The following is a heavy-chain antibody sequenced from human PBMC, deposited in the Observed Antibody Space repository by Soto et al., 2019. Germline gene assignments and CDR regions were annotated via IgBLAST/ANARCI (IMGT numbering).Heavy chain of an antibody. V-gene: IGHV3-7*01. J-gene: IGHJ4*02. D-gene: IGHD3-3*01. Sequence: PGGSLRLSCAASGFTLTSYWVSWVRQAPGKGLEWVANMNQDGSERYYVDSVKGRFTISRDNAKNSLYLQMNSLRPEDTAVYYCAREEYDYWNDYKRYFDYWGQGALVTVSS. CDR1: GFTLTSYW. CDR3: AREEYDYWNDYKRYFDY. CDR2: MNQDGSER.